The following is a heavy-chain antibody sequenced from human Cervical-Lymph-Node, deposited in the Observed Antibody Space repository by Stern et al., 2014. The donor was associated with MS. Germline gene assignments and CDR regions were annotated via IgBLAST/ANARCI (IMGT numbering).Heavy chain of an antibody. CDR3: ARGYGGNPIDY. CDR2: IYYSGST. CDR1: GGSISRYY. J-gene: IGHJ4*02. V-gene: IGHV4-59*01. D-gene: IGHD4-23*01. Sequence: VQLVQSGPGLVKPSETLSLTCTVSGGSISRYYWSWIRQPPEKGLEWIGYIYYSGSTNYNPSLKSRVTIAVYTSKNQFSLKLSSVTAADTSVYYCARGYGGNPIDYWGQGTLVTVSS.